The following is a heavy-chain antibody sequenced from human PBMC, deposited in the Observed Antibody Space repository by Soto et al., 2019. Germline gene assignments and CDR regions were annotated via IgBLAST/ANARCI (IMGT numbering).Heavy chain of an antibody. CDR1: GGSISSYY. CDR2: IYYSGST. D-gene: IGHD6-13*01. V-gene: IGHV4-59*01. Sequence: SETLSLTCTVSGGSISSYYWSWFRQPPGKGLEWIGYIYYSGSTNYNPSLKSRVTISVDTSKNQFSLKLSSVTAADTAVYYCAREGVSSSWYNYYGMDVWGQGTTVTVSS. CDR3: AREGVSSSWYNYYGMDV. J-gene: IGHJ6*02.